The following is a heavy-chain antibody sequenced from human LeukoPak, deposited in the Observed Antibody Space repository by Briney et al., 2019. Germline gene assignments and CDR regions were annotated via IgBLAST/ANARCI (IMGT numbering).Heavy chain of an antibody. D-gene: IGHD1-26*01. CDR3: EGERGPPSRVGY. CDR1: GFTFSSYE. CDR2: INIRGSTI. J-gene: IGHJ4*02. V-gene: IGHV3-48*03. Sequence: SLRLSCAASGFTFSSYEMNWVRQAPGKGLEWVSYINIRGSTIYYADSVRGRFTISRDNAKNSLYLQMNSLRVEDTAVYYCEGERGPPSRVGYWGQGTLVT.